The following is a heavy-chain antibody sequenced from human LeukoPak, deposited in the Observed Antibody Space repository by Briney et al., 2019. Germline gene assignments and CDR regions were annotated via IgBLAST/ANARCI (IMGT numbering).Heavy chain of an antibody. CDR1: GYTFTGYY. V-gene: IGHV1-2*02. J-gene: IGHJ5*02. CDR2: INPNSGGT. CDR3: ASFEVGA. D-gene: IGHD3-10*01. Sequence: ASVKVPCKASGYTFTGYYIHWVRQAPGQGLEWMGWINPNSGGTNYAQKFQGRVTMSRDTSISTAYMELSGLRSDDTAVYYCASFEVGAWGQGTLVTVSS.